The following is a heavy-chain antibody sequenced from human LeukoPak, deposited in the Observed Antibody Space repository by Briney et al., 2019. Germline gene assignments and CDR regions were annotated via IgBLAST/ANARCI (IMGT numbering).Heavy chain of an antibody. CDR1: GFPFSTYT. V-gene: IGHV3-21*01. CDR2: ISGSGGST. CDR3: AREYDSGSYYNFGY. Sequence: GGSLRLSCAASGFPFSTYTMDWVRQAPGKGLEWVSAISGSGGSTYYADSVKGRFTISRDNAKNSLYLQMNSLRAEDTAVYYCAREYDSGSYYNFGYWGQGTLVTVSS. D-gene: IGHD3-10*01. J-gene: IGHJ4*02.